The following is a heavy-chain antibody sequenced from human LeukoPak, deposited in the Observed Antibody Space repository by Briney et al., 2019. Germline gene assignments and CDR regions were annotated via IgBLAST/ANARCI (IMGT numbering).Heavy chain of an antibody. CDR3: ERRRGVAAAGAYYYYMDV. Sequence: SETLSLTCTLSGRSINGYYWSWIRHPQGKGLEWNGYIYYTASTNYNPSLKSRVTISVDTSKNRFSLRLSSVTAADTAVYYCERRRGVAAAGAYYYYMDVWGKGTTVTVSS. V-gene: IGHV4-59*01. CDR1: GRSINGYY. D-gene: IGHD6-13*01. J-gene: IGHJ6*03. CDR2: IYYTAST.